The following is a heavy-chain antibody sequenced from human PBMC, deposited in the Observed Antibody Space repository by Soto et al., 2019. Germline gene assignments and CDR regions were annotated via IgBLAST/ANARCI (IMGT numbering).Heavy chain of an antibody. CDR2: ISYSGST. Sequence: PSETLSLTCTVPSDSISSYYWSWIRQPPGKRLEWIGYISYSGSTDYNPSLKSRVTISGDTSKNQFSLKVSSVTAADTAVYYCARGTSWQLPFDYWGQGTLVTVSS. D-gene: IGHD6-13*01. V-gene: IGHV4-59*01. CDR1: SDSISSYY. J-gene: IGHJ4*02. CDR3: ARGTSWQLPFDY.